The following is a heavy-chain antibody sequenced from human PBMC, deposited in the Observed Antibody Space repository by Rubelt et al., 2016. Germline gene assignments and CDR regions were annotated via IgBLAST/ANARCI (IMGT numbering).Heavy chain of an antibody. J-gene: IGHJ6*03. CDR2: IFYSGST. CDR3: ARTGIAAANSYYYNMDV. CDR1: GGSISSYY. V-gene: IGHV4-59*01. Sequence: QVQLQESGPGLVKPSETLSLTCTVSGGSISSYYWSWIRQPPGKGLEWIGYIFYSGSTNYNPSLKSRVTISVDTSKNQFPLKRRSVTAADTAVYYCARTGIAAANSYYYNMDVWGKGTTVTVSS. D-gene: IGHD6-13*01.